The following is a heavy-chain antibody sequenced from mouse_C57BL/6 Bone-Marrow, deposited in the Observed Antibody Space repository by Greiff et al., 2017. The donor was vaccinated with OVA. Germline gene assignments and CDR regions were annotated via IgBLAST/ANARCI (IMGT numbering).Heavy chain of an antibody. CDR2: IYPRSGNT. V-gene: IGHV1-81*01. J-gene: IGHJ1*03. CDR1: GYTFTSYG. Sequence: VQLQQSGAELARPGASVKLSCKASGYTFTSYGISWVKQRTGQGLEWIGEIYPRSGNTYYNEKFKGKATLTADKSSSTAYMELRSLTSEDSAVYFWEVYYYGPWYFDVWGTGTTVTVSS. D-gene: IGHD1-1*01. CDR3: EVYYYGPWYFDV.